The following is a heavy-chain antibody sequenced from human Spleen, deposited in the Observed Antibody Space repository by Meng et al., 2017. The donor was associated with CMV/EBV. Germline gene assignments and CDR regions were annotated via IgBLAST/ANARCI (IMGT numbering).Heavy chain of an antibody. CDR1: GGSISSYY. Sequence: QGRLQGSGPGLVKPSETLSLTCTASGGSISSYYWSWIRQPPGKGLEWIGEINHSGSTNYNPSLKSRVTISVDTSKNQFSLKLSSVTAADTAVYYCARAIDYDILTGYFGFDPWGQGTLVTVSS. J-gene: IGHJ5*02. V-gene: IGHV4-34*01. D-gene: IGHD3-9*01. CDR2: INHSGST. CDR3: ARAIDYDILTGYFGFDP.